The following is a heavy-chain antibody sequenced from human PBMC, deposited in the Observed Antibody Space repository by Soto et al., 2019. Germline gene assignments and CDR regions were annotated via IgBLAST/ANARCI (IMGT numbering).Heavy chain of an antibody. D-gene: IGHD6-19*01. Sequence: PGGSLRLSCAASGFTFSSYAMNWVRQAPGKGLEWVSTVSGSGGNTYYADSVKGRFTISRDNSKNTLYLQMNSLRAEDTAVYYCAKTLAGFDYWGQGTLVTVSS. CDR3: AKTLAGFDY. CDR2: VSGSGGNT. CDR1: GFTFSSYA. J-gene: IGHJ4*02. V-gene: IGHV3-23*01.